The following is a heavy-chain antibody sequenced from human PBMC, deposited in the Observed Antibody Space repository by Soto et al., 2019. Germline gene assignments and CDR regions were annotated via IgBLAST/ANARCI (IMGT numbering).Heavy chain of an antibody. CDR2: IYKSATT. D-gene: IGHD2-15*01. Sequence: CSVSGDSISTVDYFWAWIRQPPGQALEYIGYIYKSATTYYNPSFESRVAISLDTSKSQFSLNVTSVTAADTAVYFCARGRYCLTGRCFPNWFDSWGQGTLVTVSS. J-gene: IGHJ5*01. V-gene: IGHV4-30-4*01. CDR1: GDSISTVDYF. CDR3: ARGRYCLTGRCFPNWFDS.